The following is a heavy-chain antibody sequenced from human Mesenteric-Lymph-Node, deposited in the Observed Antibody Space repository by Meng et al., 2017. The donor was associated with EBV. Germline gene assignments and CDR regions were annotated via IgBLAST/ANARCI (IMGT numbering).Heavy chain of an antibody. D-gene: IGHD3-22*01. Sequence: QEMSVRSWVVVKNSGESVKVYYKASGYTISMHEISWVLQFLGRGPEWMGWLNLNNGYTGSAQKFQGRVTMTRDTSISTAYMEITNLTSEETAVYYCARSYESYELDYWGQGTLVTVSS. V-gene: IGHV1-8*01. CDR3: ARSYESYELDY. CDR2: LNLNNGYT. CDR1: GYTISMHE. J-gene: IGHJ4*02.